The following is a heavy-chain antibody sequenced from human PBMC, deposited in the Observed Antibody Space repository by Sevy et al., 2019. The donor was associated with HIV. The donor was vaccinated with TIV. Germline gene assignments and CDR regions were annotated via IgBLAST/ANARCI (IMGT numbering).Heavy chain of an antibody. CDR1: GFPFRSYA. D-gene: IGHD4-17*01. J-gene: IGHJ5*02. Sequence: GGSLRLSCAASGFPFRSYAMSWVRQAPGKGLEWVSTISGSGGSAYYADSVKGRFTISRDNSKNTLFLQMHSLRAEDTAVYYCAKGLRGTTTNNWFDPWGQGTLVTVSS. CDR3: AKGLRGTTTNNWFDP. CDR2: ISGSGGSA. V-gene: IGHV3-23*01.